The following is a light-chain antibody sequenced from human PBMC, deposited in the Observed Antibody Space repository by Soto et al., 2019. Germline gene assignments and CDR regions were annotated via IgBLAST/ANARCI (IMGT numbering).Light chain of an antibody. CDR2: EDN. CDR1: SGSIASNY. J-gene: IGLJ2*01. V-gene: IGLV6-57*04. Sequence: NFMLTQPHSVSESPGKTVSISCTRSSGSIASNYVQWYQQRPGSAPNTVIYEDNQRPSGVRDRFSGSIDSSSNSASLTISGLKTEDEADYYCQSYDSSTVEFGGGTQLTVL. CDR3: QSYDSSTVE.